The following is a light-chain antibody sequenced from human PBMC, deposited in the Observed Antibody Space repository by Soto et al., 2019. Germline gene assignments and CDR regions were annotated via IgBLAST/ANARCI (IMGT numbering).Light chain of an antibody. CDR3: YQYGRSPGT. J-gene: IGKJ2*01. CDR1: QSVTSSY. CDR2: GAS. V-gene: IGKV3-20*01. Sequence: EIVLTQSPGTLSLSPGERATLSCRASQSVTSSYLAWYQQKPGQAPRLLIYGASSRATGIPDRFSGSGSGTDFTLTISRLEPEDVAVYVCYQYGRSPGTFGQGTKLEIK.